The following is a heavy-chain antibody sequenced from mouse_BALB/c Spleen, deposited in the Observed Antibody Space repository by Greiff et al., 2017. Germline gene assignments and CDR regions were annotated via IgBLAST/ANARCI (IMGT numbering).Heavy chain of an antibody. CDR1: GFTFSSYA. J-gene: IGHJ1*01. D-gene: IGHD1-1*01. Sequence: EVMLVESGGGLVKPGGSLKLSCAASGFTFSSYAMSWVRQTPEKRLEWVASISSGGSTYYPDSVKGRFTISRDNARNILYLQMSSLRSEDTAMYYCARSLLLRLSYWYFDVWGAGTTVTVSS. V-gene: IGHV5-6-5*01. CDR3: ARSLLLRLSYWYFDV. CDR2: ISSGGST.